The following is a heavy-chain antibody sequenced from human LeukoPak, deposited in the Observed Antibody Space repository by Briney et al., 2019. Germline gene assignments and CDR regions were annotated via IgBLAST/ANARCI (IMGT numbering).Heavy chain of an antibody. Sequence: SVKVSCKASGGTFSSYAISWVRQAPGQGLEWMGRISPILGIANYAQKFQGRVTITADKSTSTAYMELSSLRSEDTAVYYCARDRDHDSRGSESGYWGQGTLVTVSS. CDR2: ISPILGIA. D-gene: IGHD3-22*01. V-gene: IGHV1-69*04. J-gene: IGHJ4*02. CDR1: GGTFSSYA. CDR3: ARDRDHDSRGSESGY.